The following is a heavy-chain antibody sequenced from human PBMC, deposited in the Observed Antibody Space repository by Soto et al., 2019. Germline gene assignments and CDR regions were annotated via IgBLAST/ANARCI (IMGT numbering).Heavy chain of an antibody. Sequence: GGSLRLSCEVSGFTLSNSGIHWVRQAPDKGLEWVATIAYEGKTANYADSAKGRFTISRDISKSTVYLQMNSLRREDTATYYCAKSTSGYGGASVFWGQGTVVTVSS. D-gene: IGHD4-17*01. J-gene: IGHJ4*02. V-gene: IGHV3-30*18. CDR3: AKSTSGYGGASVF. CDR1: GFTLSNSG. CDR2: IAYEGKTA.